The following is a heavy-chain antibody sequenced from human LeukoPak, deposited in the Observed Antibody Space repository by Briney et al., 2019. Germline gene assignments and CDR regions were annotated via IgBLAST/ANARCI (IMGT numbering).Heavy chain of an antibody. CDR2: INSDGSST. D-gene: IGHD1-7*01. J-gene: IGHJ4*02. V-gene: IGHV3-74*01. CDR1: GFTFSSYW. CDR3: ARAHNWKYGSFDF. Sequence: GGSLRLSCAASGFTFSSYWMHWVRQAPGKGLVWVSRINSDGSSTRYADSVKGRFTVSRDNAKNSLYLQMNSLRAEDTAVYYCARAHNWKYGSFDFWGQGTLVTVSS.